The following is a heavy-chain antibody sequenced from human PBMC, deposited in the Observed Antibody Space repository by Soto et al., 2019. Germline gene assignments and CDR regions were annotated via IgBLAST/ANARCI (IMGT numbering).Heavy chain of an antibody. CDR1: GFTFSSYA. V-gene: IGHV3-23*01. J-gene: IGHJ4*02. CDR2: ISGSGGST. D-gene: IGHD5-18*01. Sequence: EVQLLESGGGLVQPGGSLRLSCAASGFTFSSYAMSWVRQAPGKGLEWVSAISGSGGSTYYADPVKGRFTISRDNSKNTLYLQMNSLRAEDTAVYYCARPRRIQLWLLDYWGQGTLVTVSS. CDR3: ARPRRIQLWLLDY.